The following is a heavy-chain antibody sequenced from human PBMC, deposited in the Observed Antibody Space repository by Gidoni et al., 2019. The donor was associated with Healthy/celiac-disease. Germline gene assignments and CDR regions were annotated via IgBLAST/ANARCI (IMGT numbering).Heavy chain of an antibody. CDR1: GFTFDDYA. J-gene: IGHJ4*02. CDR3: AKDYYDSSGYTNFDY. V-gene: IGHV3-9*01. Sequence: EVQLVESGGGLVQPGRSLRLSCAASGFTFDDYAMHWVRQAPGKGLEWVSGISWNSGSIGYADSVKGRFTISRDNAKNSLYLQMNSLRAEDTALYYCAKDYYDSSGYTNFDYWGQGTLVTVSS. CDR2: ISWNSGSI. D-gene: IGHD3-22*01.